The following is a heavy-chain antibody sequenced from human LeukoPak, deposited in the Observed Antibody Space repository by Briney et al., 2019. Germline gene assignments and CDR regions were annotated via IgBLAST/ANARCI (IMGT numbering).Heavy chain of an antibody. CDR3: ARGGMDTAMVRVRWYYYYYMDV. CDR2: INPNSGGT. CDR1: GYTFTSYG. J-gene: IGHJ6*03. D-gene: IGHD5-18*01. Sequence: ASVKVSCKASGYTFTSYGISWVRQAPGQGLEWMGWINPNSGGTNYAQKFQSRVTMTRDTSISTAYMELSRLRSDDTAVYYCARGGMDTAMVRVRWYYYYYMDVWGKGTTVTISS. V-gene: IGHV1-2*02.